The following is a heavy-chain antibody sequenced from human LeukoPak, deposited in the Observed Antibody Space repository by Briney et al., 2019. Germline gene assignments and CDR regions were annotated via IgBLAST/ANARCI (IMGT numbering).Heavy chain of an antibody. J-gene: IGHJ3*02. CDR1: GYSISSAYY. Sequence: SETLSLTCAVSGYSISSAYYWGWIRQPPGKGLAWIGNIYHSGSTYYNPSLKSRVTISVDTSKNQFSLKLSSVTAADTAVYYCARRRLRSPLGAFDIWGQGTMVTVSS. V-gene: IGHV4-38-2*01. CDR3: ARRRLRSPLGAFDI. D-gene: IGHD3-3*01. CDR2: IYHSGST.